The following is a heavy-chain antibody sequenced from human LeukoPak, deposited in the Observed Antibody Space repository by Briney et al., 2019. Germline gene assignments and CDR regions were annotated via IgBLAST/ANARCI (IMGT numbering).Heavy chain of an antibody. CDR1: GYSFTSYW. Sequence: GESLKISCKGSGYSFTSYWIGWVRQMPGKGLEWMGIIYPGDSDTRYSPSFQGPVTISADKSISTAYLQWSSLKASDTAMYYCARHSYDSSGYFPYYYYMDVWGKGTTVTVSS. CDR2: IYPGDSDT. J-gene: IGHJ6*03. D-gene: IGHD3-22*01. CDR3: ARHSYDSSGYFPYYYYMDV. V-gene: IGHV5-51*01.